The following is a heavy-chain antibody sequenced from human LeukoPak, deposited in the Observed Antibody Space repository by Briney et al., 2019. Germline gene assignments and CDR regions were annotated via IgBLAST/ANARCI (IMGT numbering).Heavy chain of an antibody. CDR1: GGSISSYY. CDR3: ASVLRFYYYYMDV. J-gene: IGHJ6*03. D-gene: IGHD3-3*01. CDR2: IYTSGST. V-gene: IGHV4-4*07. Sequence: SETLSLTCTVSGGSISSYYWSWIRQPAGKGLERIGRIYTSGSTNYNPSLKSRVTMSVDTSKNQFSLKLSSVTAADTAVYYCASVLRFYYYYMDVWGKGTTVTVSS.